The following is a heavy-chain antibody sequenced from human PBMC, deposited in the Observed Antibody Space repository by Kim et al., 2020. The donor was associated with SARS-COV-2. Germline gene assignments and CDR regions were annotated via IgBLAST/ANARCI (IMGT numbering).Heavy chain of an antibody. J-gene: IGHJ4*01. Sequence: SETLSLTCSVSGGSISRGVYYWTWIRQHPGKGLEWIGNIYYSGTTYYNPSLKSRVTISVDTSKNQFSLKLSSVTAADTAVYYCAREVLDGYGYSPFDYWG. CDR1: GGSISRGVYY. CDR3: AREVLDGYGYSPFDY. D-gene: IGHD5-18*01. CDR2: IYYSGTT. V-gene: IGHV4-31*03.